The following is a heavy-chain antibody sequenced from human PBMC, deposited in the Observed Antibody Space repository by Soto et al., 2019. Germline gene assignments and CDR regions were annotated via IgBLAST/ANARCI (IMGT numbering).Heavy chain of an antibody. J-gene: IGHJ6*02. V-gene: IGHV3-30*18. CDR3: AKDLYYDILTGYGMDV. D-gene: IGHD3-9*01. Sequence: QVQLVESGGGVVQPGRSLRLSCAASGFTFSSYGMHWVRQAPGKGLEWVAVISYDGSNKYYADSVKGRFTISRDNSKNTLYLQMNSLRAEDTAVYYCAKDLYYDILTGYGMDVWGQGTTVTVSS. CDR2: ISYDGSNK. CDR1: GFTFSSYG.